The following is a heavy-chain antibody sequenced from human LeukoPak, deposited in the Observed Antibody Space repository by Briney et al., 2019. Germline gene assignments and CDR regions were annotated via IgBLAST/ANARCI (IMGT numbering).Heavy chain of an antibody. J-gene: IGHJ4*02. Sequence: SETLSLTCTVSGGSINSYYWSWIRQPPGKGLEWIGYIYYSGSTSYNPSLTSRVTISVDTSKNQFSLKLSSVTAADTAVYYCARHRQEQWLEAEFDYWGQGTLVTVSS. CDR1: GGSINSYY. D-gene: IGHD6-19*01. V-gene: IGHV4-59*08. CDR3: ARHRQEQWLEAEFDY. CDR2: IYYSGST.